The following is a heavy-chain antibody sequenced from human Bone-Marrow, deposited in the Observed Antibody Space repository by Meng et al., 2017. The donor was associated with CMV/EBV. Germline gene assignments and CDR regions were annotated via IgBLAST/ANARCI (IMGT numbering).Heavy chain of an antibody. CDR1: GYTFTGYY. V-gene: IGHV1-2*02. CDR2: INPNSGGT. Sequence: ASVKVSCKASGYTFTGYYMHWVRQAPGQGLEWMGWINPNSGGTNYAQKFQGRVTMTRDTSISTAYMELSRLRSDDTAVYYCARSGKHSSSYNWFDPWGQGNLVNIYS. D-gene: IGHD6-6*01. J-gene: IGHJ5*02. CDR3: ARSGKHSSSYNWFDP.